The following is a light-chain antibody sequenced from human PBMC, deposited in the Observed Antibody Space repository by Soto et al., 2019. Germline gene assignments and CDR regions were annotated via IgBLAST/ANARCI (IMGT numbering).Light chain of an antibody. Sequence: EIVMTQSPATLSVSPGERATLSCRASQSVSSNLAWYQQKPGQAPRLLIYGASTRATGIPARFSGSGSGTEFTLTISSLQSEDFAVYYCQPYNKWPMYNFGKGTKVDIX. V-gene: IGKV3-15*01. CDR2: GAS. CDR1: QSVSSN. J-gene: IGKJ2*01. CDR3: QPYNKWPMYN.